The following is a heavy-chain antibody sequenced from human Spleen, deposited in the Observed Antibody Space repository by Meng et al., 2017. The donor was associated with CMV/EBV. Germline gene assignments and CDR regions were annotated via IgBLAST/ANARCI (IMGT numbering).Heavy chain of an antibody. CDR1: GFTFSNSW. CDR2: IGLDGTER. J-gene: IGHJ4*02. Sequence: GGSLRLSCAASGFTFSNSWMSWVRQAPGKGLEWLAKIGLDGTERDYVDSLKGRITISKDNAKSSLYLQMNSLRVEDTAVYYCARYYCTSPSCFIDYWGQGTLVTVSS. D-gene: IGHD2-2*01. V-gene: IGHV3-7*01. CDR3: ARYYCTSPSCFIDY.